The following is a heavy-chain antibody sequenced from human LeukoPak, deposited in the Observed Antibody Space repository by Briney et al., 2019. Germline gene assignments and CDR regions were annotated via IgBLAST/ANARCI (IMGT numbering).Heavy chain of an antibody. D-gene: IGHD3-10*01. V-gene: IGHV3-30*04. CDR1: GFTFRSYA. CDR2: ISYDGSNK. J-gene: IGHJ4*02. CDR3: ARDPERLWFGELSGGYYFDY. Sequence: PGRSLRLSCAASGFTFRSYAMHWVRQAPGKGLEWVAVISYDGSNKYYADSVKGRFTISRDNSKNTLYLQMNSLRAEDTAVYYCARDPERLWFGELSGGYYFDYWGQGTLVTVSS.